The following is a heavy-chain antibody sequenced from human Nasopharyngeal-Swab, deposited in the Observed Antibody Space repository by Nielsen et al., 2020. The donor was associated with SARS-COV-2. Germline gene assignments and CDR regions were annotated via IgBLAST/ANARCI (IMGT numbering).Heavy chain of an antibody. J-gene: IGHJ3*02. D-gene: IGHD4-23*01. CDR2: TYYRSKWYN. CDR3: ARGRTTVVTGDAFDI. Sequence: WIRQSPSRGLEWLGRTYYRSKWYNDYAVSVKSRITINPDTSKNQFSLHLNSVTPEDTAVYYCARGRTTVVTGDAFDIWGQGTMVTVSS. V-gene: IGHV6-1*01.